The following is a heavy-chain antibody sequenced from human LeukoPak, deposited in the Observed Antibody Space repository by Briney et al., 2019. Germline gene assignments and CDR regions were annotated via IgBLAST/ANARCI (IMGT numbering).Heavy chain of an antibody. CDR2: IHHSGST. CDR3: ARNFDY. J-gene: IGHJ4*02. CDR1: GGSISSSSYY. Sequence: SETLSLTRTVSGGSISSSSYYWGWIRQPPGMGLEWIGTIHHSGSTFYNPSLKSRLTISVDTSKNRFSLKLTSVTTADTAVYYCARNFDYWGQGTLVTVSS. V-gene: IGHV4-39*07.